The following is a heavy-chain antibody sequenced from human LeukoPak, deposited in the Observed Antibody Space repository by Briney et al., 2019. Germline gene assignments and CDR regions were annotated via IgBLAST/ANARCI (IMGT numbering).Heavy chain of an antibody. V-gene: IGHV1-3*01. CDR2: INVGNGNT. CDR1: GYTFTYYA. D-gene: IGHD3-10*01. Sequence: ASVKVSCKGSGYTFTYYAMHWVRQAPGQSLEWVGWINVGNGNTKYSQNFQGRVTITRDTSATTAYMELSSLRFEDTAVYYCARDGATAGDYYYGMDAWGQGTTVTVSS. CDR3: ARDGATAGDYYYGMDA. J-gene: IGHJ6*02.